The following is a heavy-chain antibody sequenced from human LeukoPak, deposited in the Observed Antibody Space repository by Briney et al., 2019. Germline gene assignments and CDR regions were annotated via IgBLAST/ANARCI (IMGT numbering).Heavy chain of an antibody. CDR1: GFTFSSYA. D-gene: IGHD3-9*01. CDR3: ARPKLRYFDWYDAFDI. V-gene: IGHV3-30*04. CDR2: ISYDGSNK. J-gene: IGHJ3*02. Sequence: GGSLRLSCAASGFTFSSYAMHWVRQAPGKGLEWVAVISYDGSNKYYADSVKGRFTISRDNSKNTLYLQMNSLRAEDTAVYYCARPKLRYFDWYDAFDIWGKGTMVTVSS.